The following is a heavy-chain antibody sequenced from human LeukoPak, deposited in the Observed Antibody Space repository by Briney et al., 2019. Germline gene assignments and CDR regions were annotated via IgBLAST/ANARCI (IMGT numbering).Heavy chain of an antibody. V-gene: IGHV4-39*07. D-gene: IGHD3-10*01. CDR1: GGSISSSSYY. CDR2: IYYSGST. CDR3: ARRREFRVTMVRGVKGQGAFDI. J-gene: IGHJ3*02. Sequence: SETLSLTCTVSGGSISSSSYYWGWIRQPPGKGLEWIGSIYYSGSTYYNPSLKSRVTISVDTSKNQFSLKLSSVTAADTAVYYCARRREFRVTMVRGVKGQGAFDIWGQGTMVTVSS.